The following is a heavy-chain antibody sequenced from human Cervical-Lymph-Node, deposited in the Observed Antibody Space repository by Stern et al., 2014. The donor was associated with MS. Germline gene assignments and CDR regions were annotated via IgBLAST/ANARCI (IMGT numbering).Heavy chain of an antibody. V-gene: IGHV4-30-4*08. CDR3: ARSSSYYEDFDY. J-gene: IGHJ4*02. D-gene: IGHD2-15*01. CDR2: IYYRGST. Sequence: QVQLQASGPGLVKPSQTLSLTCTVSGGSIGSRDNYWSWIRPPPGKGLEWIGYIYYRGSTFLNPSLKSRVTISLGTSNNQFSLEVTSVTAADTAVYFCARSSSYYEDFDYWGQGTLVTVSS. CDR1: GGSIGSRDNY.